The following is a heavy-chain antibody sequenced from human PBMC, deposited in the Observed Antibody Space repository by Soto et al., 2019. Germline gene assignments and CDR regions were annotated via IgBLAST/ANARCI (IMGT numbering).Heavy chain of an antibody. V-gene: IGHV1-58*01. CDR1: GFTFSSSA. Sequence: GASVKVSCKASGFTFSSSAVQWVRQARGQRLEWIGWIVVGSGKTNYAQKFQERVTITRDMSTSTAYMELSSLRPEDTAVYYCAGRYCSGGSCYNYCGMDVWGQGTTVTVSS. CDR3: AGRYCSGGSCYNYCGMDV. J-gene: IGHJ6*02. CDR2: IVVGSGKT. D-gene: IGHD2-15*01.